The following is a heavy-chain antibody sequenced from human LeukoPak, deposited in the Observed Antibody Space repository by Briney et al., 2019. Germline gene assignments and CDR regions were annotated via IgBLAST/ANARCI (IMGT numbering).Heavy chain of an antibody. D-gene: IGHD3-22*01. J-gene: IGHJ4*02. CDR3: AKERVSSGYFDY. V-gene: IGHV3-23*01. CDR2: ISGSGGST. CDR1: GFTFSSYA. Sequence: GGSLRLSRAASGFTFSSYAMSWVRQAPGKGLEWVSAISGSGGSTYYADSVKGRFTISGDNSKNTLYLQMNSLRAEDTAVYYCAKERVSSGYFDYWGQGTLVTVSS.